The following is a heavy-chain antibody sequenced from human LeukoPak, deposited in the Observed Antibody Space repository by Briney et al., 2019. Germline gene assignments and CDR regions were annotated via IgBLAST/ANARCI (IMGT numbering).Heavy chain of an antibody. CDR1: GYTFTSYD. CDR3: ARVATAVAGTDFDY. D-gene: IGHD6-19*01. V-gene: IGHV1-8*01. Sequence: VASVKVSCTASGYTFTSYDINWVRQAPGQGLEWMGWMNPNSGNTGYAQKFQGRVTMTRNTSITTAYMELSSLRSEDTAVYYCARVATAVAGTDFDYWGQGTLVTVSS. CDR2: MNPNSGNT. J-gene: IGHJ4*02.